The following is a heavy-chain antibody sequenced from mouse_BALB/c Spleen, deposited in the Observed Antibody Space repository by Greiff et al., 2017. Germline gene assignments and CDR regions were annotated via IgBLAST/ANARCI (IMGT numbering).Heavy chain of an antibody. J-gene: IGHJ4*01. CDR2: INPYNDGT. V-gene: IGHV1-14*01. CDR3: ARGVGNYVMDY. Sequence: VQLKESGPELVKPGASVKMSCKASGYTFTSYVMHWVKQKPGQGLEWIGYINPYNDGTKYNEKFKGKATLTSDKSSSTAYMELSSLTSEDSAVYYCARGVGNYVMDYWGQGTSVTVSS. CDR1: GYTFTSYV. D-gene: IGHD2-1*01.